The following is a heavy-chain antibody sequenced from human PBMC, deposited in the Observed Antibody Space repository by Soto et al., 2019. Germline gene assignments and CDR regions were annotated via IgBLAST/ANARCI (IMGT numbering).Heavy chain of an antibody. J-gene: IGHJ3*02. V-gene: IGHV4-38-2*01. CDR3: ARVRTSHDAFDI. CDR2: IYHSGST. Sequence: TLSLTCAVSGYSISSGYYWGWIRQPPGKGLEWIGSIYHSGSTHYNPSLKSRVTISVDTSKNQFSLKLSSVTAADTAVYYCARVRTSHDAFDIWGQGTMVTVSS. CDR1: GYSISSGYY.